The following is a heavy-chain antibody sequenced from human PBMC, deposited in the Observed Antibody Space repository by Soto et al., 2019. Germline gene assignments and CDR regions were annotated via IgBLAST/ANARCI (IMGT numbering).Heavy chain of an antibody. CDR3: AKGGRILGATTAFDI. D-gene: IGHD1-26*01. V-gene: IGHV3-9*01. CDR2: ISWNSGSI. CDR1: GFTFDDYA. J-gene: IGHJ3*02. Sequence: GGSLRLSCAASGFTFDDYAMHWVRQAPGKGLEWVSGISWNSGSIGYADSVKGRFTISRDNAKNSLYLQMNSLRAEDTALYYCAKGGRILGATTAFDIWGQGTMVTVSS.